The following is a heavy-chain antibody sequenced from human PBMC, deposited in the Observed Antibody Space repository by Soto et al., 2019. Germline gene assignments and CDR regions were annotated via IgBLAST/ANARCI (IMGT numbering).Heavy chain of an antibody. CDR3: ARDLYGSAWYFCDY. CDR2: VKPSTGDT. CDR1: GYGFTGYY. Sequence: QVQLVQSGAEVKKPGASVKVSCKVAGYGFTGYYIHWVRQAPGQGLEWMGWVKPSTGDTDYAQKFQGRVTMTRDTSSSTAYLEVSSLRIDDTAVYYCARDLYGSAWYFCDYWGQGTLVTVSS. V-gene: IGHV1-2*02. D-gene: IGHD6-13*01. J-gene: IGHJ4*02.